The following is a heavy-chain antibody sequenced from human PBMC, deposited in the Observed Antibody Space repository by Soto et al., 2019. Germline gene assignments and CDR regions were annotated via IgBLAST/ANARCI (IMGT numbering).Heavy chain of an antibody. Sequence: QVHLVQSGAEVKNPGSSVKVSCTASGYIFSSYGITWVRQAPGQGLEWMGWISADSGDTNYAQKFQGRVTLTTDTAAGTAYMELRTLISDDTAVYYCARGPSFIDTTGPWFDPWGQGTLVTVSS. CDR1: GYIFSSYG. CDR3: ARGPSFIDTTGPWFDP. J-gene: IGHJ5*02. D-gene: IGHD3-16*02. V-gene: IGHV1-18*01. CDR2: ISADSGDT.